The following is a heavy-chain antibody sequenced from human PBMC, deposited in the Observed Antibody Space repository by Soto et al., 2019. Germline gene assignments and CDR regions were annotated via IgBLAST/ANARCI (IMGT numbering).Heavy chain of an antibody. V-gene: IGHV4-30-4*01. J-gene: IGHJ5*01. CDR1: GGSISSGDYY. CDR2: IYYSGST. CDR3: ARDRDYYDSSGYYNLLDS. D-gene: IGHD3-22*01. Sequence: PSETLSLTCTVSGGSISSGDYYWSWIRQPPGKGLEWIGYIYYSGSTYYNPSLKSRVTISVDTSKNQFSLKLSSVTAADTAVYYCARDRDYYDSSGYYNLLDSWGQGSLVTVSS.